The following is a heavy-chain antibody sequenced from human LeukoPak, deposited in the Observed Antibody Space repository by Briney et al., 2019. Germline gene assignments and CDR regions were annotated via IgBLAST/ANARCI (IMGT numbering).Heavy chain of an antibody. V-gene: IGHV1-2*02. J-gene: IGHJ3*02. CDR2: INPNSGGT. CDR1: GYTFTGYY. D-gene: IGHD3-3*01. CDR3: AKFWTDISRILEDADDAVDI. Sequence: ASVKVSCKASGYTFTGYYIHWVRQAPGQGLEWMGWINPNSGGTESAQKFQGRVTMTRDTSIGTVYMELSRLRSDDTAVYYCAKFWTDISRILEDADDAVDIWGQGTLVTVYS.